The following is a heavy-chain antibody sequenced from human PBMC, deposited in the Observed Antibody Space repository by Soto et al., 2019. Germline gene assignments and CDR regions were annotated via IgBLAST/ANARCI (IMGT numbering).Heavy chain of an antibody. V-gene: IGHV4-61*01. CDR2: IYYSGST. J-gene: IGHJ6*03. Sequence: PSETLSLTCTVSGGSVSSGSYYWSWIRQPPGKGLEWIGYIYYSGSTNYNPSLKSRVTISVDTSKNQFSLKLSSVTAADTAVYYCAREHHPAYGDYMDVWGKGTTVTVSS. D-gene: IGHD4-17*01. CDR3: AREHHPAYGDYMDV. CDR1: GGSVSSGSYY.